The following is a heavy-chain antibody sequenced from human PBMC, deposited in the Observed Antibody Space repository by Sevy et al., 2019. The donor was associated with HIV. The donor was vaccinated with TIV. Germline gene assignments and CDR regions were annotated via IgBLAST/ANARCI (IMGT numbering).Heavy chain of an antibody. Sequence: SDTLSLTCTVSAGSITSLYWNWIRQPPGKGLEWIANIYYNGHINYNPSLKSRVTLSLDTSKNRFSLRLSSVTAADTAMYYCAGENAWGRGYSWGQGTLVTVSS. D-gene: IGHD1-26*01. CDR2: IYYNGHI. V-gene: IGHV4-59*08. CDR1: AGSITSLY. J-gene: IGHJ4*02. CDR3: AGENAWGRGYS.